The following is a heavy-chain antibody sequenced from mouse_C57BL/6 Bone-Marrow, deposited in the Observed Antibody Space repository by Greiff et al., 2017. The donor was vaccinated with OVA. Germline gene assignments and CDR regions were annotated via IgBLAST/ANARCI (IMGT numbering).Heavy chain of an antibody. D-gene: IGHD2-3*01. CDR3: AREGWLLPYYYAMDY. CDR1: GFTFSDYG. Sequence: EVQRVESGGGLVKPGGSLKLSCAASGFTFSDYGMHWVRQAPEKGLEWVAYISSGSSTIYYADTVKGRFTISRDNAKNTLFLQMTSLRSEDTAMYYCAREGWLLPYYYAMDYWGQGTSVTVSS. V-gene: IGHV5-17*01. CDR2: ISSGSSTI. J-gene: IGHJ4*01.